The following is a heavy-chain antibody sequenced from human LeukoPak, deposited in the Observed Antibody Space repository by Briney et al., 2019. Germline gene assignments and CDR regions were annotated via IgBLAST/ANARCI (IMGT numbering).Heavy chain of an antibody. J-gene: IGHJ6*03. CDR2: ISRGSSSI. V-gene: IGHV3-48*04. CDR3: AREGDPPIYYMDV. CDR1: GFSFSNYN. Sequence: GGSLRLSCAASGFSFSNYNMNWVRQAPGKGLEWLSYISRGSSSIYYADSVKGRFTISRDNAKNSLYLQMNSLRAEDTAVYYCAREGDPPIYYMDVRGKGTTVTVSS. D-gene: IGHD2-2*02.